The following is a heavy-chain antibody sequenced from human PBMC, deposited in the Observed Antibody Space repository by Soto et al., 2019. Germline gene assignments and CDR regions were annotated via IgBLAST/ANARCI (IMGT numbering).Heavy chain of an antibody. CDR2: ISGGVTTT. Sequence: EVQLLESGGDLVQPGGSLRLSCAASGFTFNSYAMSWVRQAPGKGLEWVSTISGGVTTTYYADSVKGRFTISRDNSKNTLSLQMNSLRAEDTAVYYCAKALVYYYYGVDVWGQGTTVTVSS. D-gene: IGHD6-6*01. CDR3: AKALVYYYYGVDV. CDR1: GFTFNSYA. J-gene: IGHJ6*02. V-gene: IGHV3-23*01.